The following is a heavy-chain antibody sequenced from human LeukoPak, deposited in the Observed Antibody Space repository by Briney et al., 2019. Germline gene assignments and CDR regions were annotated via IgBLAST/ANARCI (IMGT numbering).Heavy chain of an antibody. J-gene: IGHJ5*02. V-gene: IGHV1-8*01. CDR3: ARCNITVAGIQTYNWFDP. CDR1: GYTFTSYD. D-gene: IGHD6-19*01. CDR2: MNPNSGNT. Sequence: ASVKVSRKTSGYTFTSYDINWVRQATGQGLEWMGWMNPNSGNTGYAQKFQGRVTMTRDTSISTAYMELSSLRSEDTAVYYCARCNITVAGIQTYNWFDPWGQGTLVTVSS.